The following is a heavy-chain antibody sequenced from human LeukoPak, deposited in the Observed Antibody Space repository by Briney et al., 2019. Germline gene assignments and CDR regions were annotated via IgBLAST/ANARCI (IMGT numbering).Heavy chain of an antibody. D-gene: IGHD2-15*01. CDR2: IYYSGST. CDR1: XSSGGYX. V-gene: IGHV4-31*02. J-gene: IGHJ4*02. CDR3: AREVVVVAATNYYFDY. Sequence: XSSGGYXWSWIRQHPGKGLEWIGYIYYSGSTYYNPSLKSRVTISVDTSKNQFSLKPSSVTAADTAVYYCAREVVVVAATNYYFDYWGQGTLVTVSS.